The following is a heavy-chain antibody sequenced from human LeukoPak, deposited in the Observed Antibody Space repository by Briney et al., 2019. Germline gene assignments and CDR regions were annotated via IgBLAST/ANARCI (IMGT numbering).Heavy chain of an antibody. J-gene: IGHJ4*02. CDR2: INPNSGGA. CDR1: GYTFTGYY. D-gene: IGHD3-16*01. Sequence: GASGKLSCKSSGYTFTGYYMHWVRQAPAQGLELMGWINPNSGGANYAQKVQGRVTMTRDTSISTAYMELSRLRYDDTAVYYCPVYDYVWGSFDFDYWGQGTLVPVSS. CDR3: PVYDYVWGSFDFDY. V-gene: IGHV1-2*02.